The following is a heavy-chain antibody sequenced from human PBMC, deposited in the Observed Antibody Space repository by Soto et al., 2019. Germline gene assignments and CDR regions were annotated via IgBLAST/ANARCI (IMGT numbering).Heavy chain of an antibody. J-gene: IGHJ4*02. Sequence: SETLSLTCAVSGGSISSGGYSWSWIRQPPGKGLEWIGYIYHSGSTYYNPSLKSRVTISVDRSKNQFSLKLSSVTAADTAVYYCARATIRGHQVEGQPPTSQTLDYWGQGILVTVSS. CDR3: ARATIRGHQVEGQPPTSQTLDY. V-gene: IGHV4-30-2*01. CDR2: IYHSGST. D-gene: IGHD1-26*01. CDR1: GGSISSGGYS.